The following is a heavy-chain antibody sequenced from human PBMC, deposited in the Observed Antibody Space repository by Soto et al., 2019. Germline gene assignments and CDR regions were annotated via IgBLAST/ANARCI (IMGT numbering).Heavy chain of an antibody. V-gene: IGHV3-66*04. CDR2: IYSGGST. Sequence: EVQLVESGGGLVQPGGSLRLSCAASGFTVSSNYMSWVRQAPGKGLEWVSVIYSGGSTYYADSVKGRFTISRDNSKNTLYLQMNSLRAEDTAVYYCASQTPDEQVDCWGQGTLVTVSS. CDR3: ASQTPDEQVDC. J-gene: IGHJ4*02. CDR1: GFTVSSNY.